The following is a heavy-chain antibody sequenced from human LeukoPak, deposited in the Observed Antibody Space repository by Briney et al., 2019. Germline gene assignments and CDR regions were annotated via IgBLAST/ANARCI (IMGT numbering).Heavy chain of an antibody. CDR2: ISAYNGNT. CDR3: ARSSLRHFDWLRSNWFDP. J-gene: IGHJ5*02. CDR1: GYTFTSYG. Sequence: GASVKVSCKASGYTFTSYGISWVRQAPGQGLEWMGWISAYNGNTNYAQKLQGRVTMTTDTSTSTAYMELRSLRSDDTAVYYCARSSLRHFDWLRSNWFDPWGQGTLVTVSS. V-gene: IGHV1-18*01. D-gene: IGHD3-9*01.